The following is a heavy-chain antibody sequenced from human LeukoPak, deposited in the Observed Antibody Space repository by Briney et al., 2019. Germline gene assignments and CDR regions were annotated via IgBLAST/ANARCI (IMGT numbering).Heavy chain of an antibody. Sequence: GGSLRLSCAASGFTFSSYAMSWVRQAPGKGLEWVSAISGSGGSTYYADSVKGRFTISRDNSKNTLYLQMNSLRAEDTAVYYCAKGSGYDILTGYSNAEYFQHWGQGTLVIVSS. J-gene: IGHJ1*01. CDR1: GFTFSSYA. D-gene: IGHD3-9*01. CDR3: AKGSGYDILTGYSNAEYFQH. V-gene: IGHV3-23*01. CDR2: ISGSGGST.